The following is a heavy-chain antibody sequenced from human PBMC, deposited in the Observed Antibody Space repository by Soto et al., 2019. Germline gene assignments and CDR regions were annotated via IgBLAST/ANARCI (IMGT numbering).Heavy chain of an antibody. Sequence: GGSLRLSCAASGFTFSSYAMNWVRQAPGKGLEWVSSISGGGGSTDYADSVKGRFTISRDNSQNTLYLQMNSLRAEDTAVYYCAKDRGRRSGFDYWGQGTLVTASS. CDR3: AKDRGRRSGFDY. CDR2: ISGGGGST. J-gene: IGHJ4*02. V-gene: IGHV3-23*01. D-gene: IGHD1-26*01. CDR1: GFTFSSYA.